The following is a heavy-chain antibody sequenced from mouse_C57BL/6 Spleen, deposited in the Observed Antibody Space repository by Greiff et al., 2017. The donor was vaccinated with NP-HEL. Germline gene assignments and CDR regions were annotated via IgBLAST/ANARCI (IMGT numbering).Heavy chain of an antibody. CDR3: ARYLHYYGSSTYAMDY. Sequence: ESGAELVRPGSSVKLSCKASGYTFTSYWMDWVKQRPGQGLEWIGNIYPSDSETHYNQKFKDKATLTVDKSSSTAYMQLSSLTSEDSAVYYCARYLHYYGSSTYAMDYWGQGTSVTVSS. V-gene: IGHV1-61*01. CDR1: GYTFTSYW. D-gene: IGHD1-1*01. J-gene: IGHJ4*01. CDR2: IYPSDSET.